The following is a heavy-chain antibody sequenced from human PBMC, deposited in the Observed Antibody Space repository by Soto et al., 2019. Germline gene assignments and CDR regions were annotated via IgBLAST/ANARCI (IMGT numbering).Heavy chain of an antibody. CDR1: GYTFTSYT. CDR3: ARSNGGDY. CDR2: ISTYNGNT. Sequence: WASVKVSCKASGYTFTSYTITWVRQAPGQGLEWMGWISTYNGNTNYAQKIQGRVTMTTDTTTSTAYMELRSLRSDDTAVYYCARSNGGDYWGQGTLVTVS. D-gene: IGHD7-27*01. J-gene: IGHJ4*02. V-gene: IGHV1-18*01.